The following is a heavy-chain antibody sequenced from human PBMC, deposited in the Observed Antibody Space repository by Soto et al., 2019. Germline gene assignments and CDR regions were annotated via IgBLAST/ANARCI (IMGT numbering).Heavy chain of an antibody. CDR1: GYNFATYW. V-gene: IGHV5-51*01. CDR2: IYPGDSDT. D-gene: IGHD5-18*01. J-gene: IGHJ6*02. CDR3: ARRGYSYGLDV. Sequence: PGESLKISCKGSGYNFATYWIAWMRQLPGKGPEWMGIIYPGDSDTSYSPSFQGQVTISVDKSISTAYLQWNSLKASDTAMYYCARRGYSYGLDVWGQGTKVTVSS.